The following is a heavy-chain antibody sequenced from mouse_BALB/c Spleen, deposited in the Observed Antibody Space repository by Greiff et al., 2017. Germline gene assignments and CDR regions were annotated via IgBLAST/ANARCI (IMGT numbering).Heavy chain of an antibody. CDR3: TREGEYGSPYFDY. V-gene: IGHV1-5*01. CDR2: IYPGNSDT. J-gene: IGHJ2*01. CDR1: GYSFTSYW. Sequence: VQLQQSGTVLARPGASVKMSCKASGYSFTSYWMHWVKQRPGQGLEWIGAIYPGNSDTSYNQKFKGKAKLTAVTSASTAYMELSSLTNEDSAVYDCTREGEYGSPYFDYWGQGTTLTVSS. D-gene: IGHD2-2*01.